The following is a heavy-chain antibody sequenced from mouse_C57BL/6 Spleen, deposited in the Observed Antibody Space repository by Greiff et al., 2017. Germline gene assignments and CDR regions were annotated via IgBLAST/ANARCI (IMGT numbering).Heavy chain of an antibody. V-gene: IGHV5-6*01. CDR1: GFTFSSYG. J-gene: IGHJ1*03. D-gene: IGHD1-1*01. CDR2: ISSGGSYT. Sequence: VQLKESGGDLVKPGGSLKLSCAASGFTFSSYGMSWVRQTPDKRLEWVATISSGGSYTYYPDSVKGRFTISRDNAKNTLYLQMSSLKSEDTAMYYCARHGTTVVAGYWYFDVWGTGTTVTVSS. CDR3: ARHGTTVVAGYWYFDV.